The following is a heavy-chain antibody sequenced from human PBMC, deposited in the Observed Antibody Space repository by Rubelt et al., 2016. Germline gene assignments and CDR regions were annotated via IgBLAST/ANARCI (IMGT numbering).Heavy chain of an antibody. CDR2: INAGNGNT. V-gene: IGHV1-3*01. Sequence: QVQLVQSGAEVKKPGASVKVSCKASGYTFTGYYMHWVRQAPGQRLEWMGWINAGNGNTKYSQKFQGRVTISRDTSASTAYMELRSLRSDDTAVYYCARDLEVTYYYYYGMDVWGQGTTVTVSS. J-gene: IGHJ6*02. D-gene: IGHD2-21*02. CDR1: GYTFTGYY. CDR3: ARDLEVTYYYYYGMDV.